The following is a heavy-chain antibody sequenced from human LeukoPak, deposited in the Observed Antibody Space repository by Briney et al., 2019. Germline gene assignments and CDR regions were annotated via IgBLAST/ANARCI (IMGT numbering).Heavy chain of an antibody. CDR2: VNPRSGDA. V-gene: IGHV1-8*01. J-gene: IGHJ4*02. D-gene: IGHD2-8*01. Sequence: ASVKVSCKASGYTFISYNINWLSQATGQGLEWMGWVNPRSGDAGYLQKFQGRLTITRDSSIDTAYMDLSGLNSEDTAVYYCARGVPLGYCTYGVCYPPYYFDYWGQGTLVTVSS. CDR1: GYTFISYN. CDR3: ARGVPLGYCTYGVCYPPYYFDY.